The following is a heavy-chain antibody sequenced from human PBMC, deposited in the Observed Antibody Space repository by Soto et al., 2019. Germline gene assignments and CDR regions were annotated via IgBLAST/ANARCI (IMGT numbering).Heavy chain of an antibody. D-gene: IGHD3-10*01. CDR1: GFTFTTHA. J-gene: IGHJ6*02. CDR2: FSGSGGNI. V-gene: IGHV3-23*01. CDR3: AKGPPWTVGPLAMDV. Sequence: GGSLRLSCVASGFTFTTHAMSWVRQSPGKGLEWVSTFSGSGGNIYYAEAVKGRLTISRDDSKNTLYLQMNSLRVEDTAVYYCAKGPPWTVGPLAMDVWGQGTSVTVSS.